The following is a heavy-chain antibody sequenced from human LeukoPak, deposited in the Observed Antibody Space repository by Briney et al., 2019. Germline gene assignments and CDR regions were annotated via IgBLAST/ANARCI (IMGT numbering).Heavy chain of an antibody. V-gene: IGHV4-61*02. CDR1: GGSVSSGSYY. D-gene: IGHD3-16*01. CDR2: IYTSGST. J-gene: IGHJ6*03. CDR3: ARGAGFLGDMDV. Sequence: SQTLSLTCTVSGGSVSSGSYYWSWIRQPAGKGLEWIGRIYTSGSTNYNPSLQSRVTISEVTSQNHFSMRLSARTAADTAVYYCARGAGFLGDMDVWGKGTTVTVSS.